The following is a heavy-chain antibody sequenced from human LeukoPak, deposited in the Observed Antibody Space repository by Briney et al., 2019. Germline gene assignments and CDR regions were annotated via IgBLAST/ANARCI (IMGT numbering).Heavy chain of an antibody. D-gene: IGHD4-17*01. Sequence: SETLSLTCGVSGTSFSSYYWSWIRQTPGKGLEWIGEVNHSGYTNMNPSLKSRVTISVDTSKNQFSLRMSTVTAADMAVYFCARMTTGHDYWGQGTLVTVSS. J-gene: IGHJ4*02. CDR1: GTSFSSYY. CDR3: ARMTTGHDY. V-gene: IGHV4-34*01. CDR2: VNHSGYT.